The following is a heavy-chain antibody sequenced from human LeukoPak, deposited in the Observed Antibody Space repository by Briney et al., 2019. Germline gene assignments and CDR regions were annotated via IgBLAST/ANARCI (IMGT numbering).Heavy chain of an antibody. CDR2: IIPILGIA. V-gene: IGHV1-69*04. CDR3: ARFSGGSHVSGMDV. CDR1: GGTFSSYA. Sequence: SVKVSCKASGGTFSSYAISWVRQAPGQRLEWMGRIIPILGIANYAQKFQGRVTITADKSTSTAYMELSSLRSEDTAVYYCARFSGGSHVSGMDVWGQGTTVTVSS. J-gene: IGHJ6*02. D-gene: IGHD2-15*01.